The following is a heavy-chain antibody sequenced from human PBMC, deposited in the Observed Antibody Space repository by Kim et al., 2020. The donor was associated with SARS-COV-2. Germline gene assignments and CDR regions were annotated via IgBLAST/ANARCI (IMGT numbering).Heavy chain of an antibody. V-gene: IGHV5-51*01. CDR2: IYPGDSDT. Sequence: GESLKISCKGSGYSFTSYWIGWVRQMPGKGLEWMGIIYPGDSDTRYSPSFQGQVTISADKSISTAYLQWSSLKASDTAMYYCARLCDYCSGGSCYSDWYFDIWGRGTLVTVSS. J-gene: IGHJ2*01. CDR1: GYSFTSYW. CDR3: ARLCDYCSGGSCYSDWYFDI. D-gene: IGHD2-15*01.